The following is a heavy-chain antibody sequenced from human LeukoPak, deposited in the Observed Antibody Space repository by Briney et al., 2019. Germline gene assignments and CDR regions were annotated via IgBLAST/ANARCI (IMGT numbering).Heavy chain of an antibody. V-gene: IGHV3-48*01. CDR2: ISTTGTTI. J-gene: IGHJ6*02. D-gene: IGHD1-26*01. CDR1: GFTFSAYH. Sequence: GGSLRLSCAASGFTFSAYHINWVRQAPGKGLEWISYISTTGTTIHYADSVKGRFAISRDNSKNTLYLQMNSLRAEDTAVYYCAKNSGSYLPPGAWGMDVWGQGTTVTVSS. CDR3: AKNSGSYLPPGAWGMDV.